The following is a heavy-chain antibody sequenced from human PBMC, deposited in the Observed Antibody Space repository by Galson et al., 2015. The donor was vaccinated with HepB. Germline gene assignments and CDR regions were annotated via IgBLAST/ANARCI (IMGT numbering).Heavy chain of an antibody. CDR1: GYTLTEIS. CDR3: ATDLIGNYYEDSSG. V-gene: IGHV1-24*01. Sequence: SVKVSCKVSGYTLTEISMHWVRQAPGKGLEWMGGFDPEDSEIIYAQNFQGRVTMTEDTSTDTAYMELSSLRYEDTAVYYCATDLIGNYYEDSSGWGQGTLVTVSS. J-gene: IGHJ4*02. D-gene: IGHD3-22*01. CDR2: FDPEDSEI.